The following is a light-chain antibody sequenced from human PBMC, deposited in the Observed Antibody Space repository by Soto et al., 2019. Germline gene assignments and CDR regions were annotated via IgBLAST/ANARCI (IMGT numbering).Light chain of an antibody. CDR1: QSVSHNY. J-gene: IGKJ1*01. V-gene: IGKV3-20*01. Sequence: EIVLTQSPGTLSLSPGERATLSCRASQSVSHNYLAWYQQKPGQSPTLLIYGASSRATGIPDWFSGSGSGTDFILTISRLEPEVFAVYYCQQYDRSWTFGQGTKVEIK. CDR2: GAS. CDR3: QQYDRSWT.